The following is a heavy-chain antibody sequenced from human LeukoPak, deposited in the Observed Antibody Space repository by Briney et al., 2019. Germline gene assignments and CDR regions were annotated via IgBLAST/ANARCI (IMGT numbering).Heavy chain of an antibody. CDR3: ARDYMYQADL. CDR2: INGAGSST. V-gene: IGHV3-74*01. Sequence: GGSLRLSCEASGFTFSNYWVHWVRQGPGKGLVWVSRINGAGSSTSYADSVKGRFTISRDNAKNTLFLQMNSLRADDTAVYYCARDYMYQADLWGHGTLVTVSS. D-gene: IGHD2-2*01. J-gene: IGHJ5*02. CDR1: GFTFSNYW.